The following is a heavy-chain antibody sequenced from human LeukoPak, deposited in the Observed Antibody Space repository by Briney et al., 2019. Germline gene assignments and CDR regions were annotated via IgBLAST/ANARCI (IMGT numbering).Heavy chain of an antibody. CDR2: IRSDGSSK. Sequence: GGSLRLSCAASGFTFRSYGLHWVRQALGKGLEWVALIRSDGSSKNYADSVKGRFTISRDASKNTVYSQMNSLRAEDTAVYSCAKWSGDYPSYYLDYWGQGTLVTVSS. D-gene: IGHD4-17*01. CDR3: AKWSGDYPSYYLDY. V-gene: IGHV3-30*02. J-gene: IGHJ4*02. CDR1: GFTFRSYG.